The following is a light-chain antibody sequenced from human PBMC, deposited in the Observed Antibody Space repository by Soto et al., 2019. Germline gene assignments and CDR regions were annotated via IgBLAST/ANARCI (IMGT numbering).Light chain of an antibody. J-gene: IGKJ1*01. CDR3: QQYNNWWT. Sequence: EIVMTQSPATLSVSPGERATLSCMASQSVSNNLAWYQKKPGQAPRLLIYGASTRATGIPARFSGSGSGTEFTLTISSLQSEDFAVYYCQQYNNWWTFGQGTKVEIK. CDR1: QSVSNN. V-gene: IGKV3-15*01. CDR2: GAS.